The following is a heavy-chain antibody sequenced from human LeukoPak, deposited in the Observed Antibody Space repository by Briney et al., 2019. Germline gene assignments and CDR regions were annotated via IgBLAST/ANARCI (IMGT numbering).Heavy chain of an antibody. CDR2: VTPYNGDT. CDR3: ARGRTTVTTQRYFGL. V-gene: IGHV1-18*01. J-gene: IGHJ2*01. D-gene: IGHD4-11*01. Sequence: GASVKVSCKASGYTFISYGISWVRQAPGQGLEWMGWVTPYNGDTNYAQKFQGRVTMTTDTSTSTAYMELRSLRSDDTAVYYCARGRTTVTTQRYFGLWGRGTLVIVSS. CDR1: GYTFISYG.